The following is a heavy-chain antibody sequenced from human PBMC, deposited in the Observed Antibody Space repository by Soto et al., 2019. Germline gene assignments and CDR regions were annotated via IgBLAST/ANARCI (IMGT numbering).Heavy chain of an antibody. J-gene: IGHJ3*01. Sequence: QVQLVQSGAEVKKPGASVTVSCKASGYTFTGYYMHWVRQAPGQEPEWMGWITPTSGGTNSAQKVQGWVTSTRDTSSSTAYMELSWLRSNDTDVYYCARSAAGTRLCAFDLWGQGTTVTDSS. CDR2: ITPTSGGT. CDR1: GYTFTGYY. D-gene: IGHD6-13*01. V-gene: IGHV1-2*04. CDR3: ARSAAGTRLCAFDL.